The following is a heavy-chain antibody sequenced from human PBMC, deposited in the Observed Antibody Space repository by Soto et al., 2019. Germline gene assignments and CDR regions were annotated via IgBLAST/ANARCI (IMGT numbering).Heavy chain of an antibody. CDR1: GFSFSSYS. D-gene: IGHD3-22*01. CDR2: INFRSSTK. J-gene: IGHJ6*02. Sequence: GGSLRLSCAASGFSFSSYSMNWVRQAPGKGLEWVSYINFRSSTKYYADSVKGRFTICRDNAKNSLYLQMNSLRDEDTAVYYCARDPLYDSSGFDGGWYDCMDVWGQGTTVTVSS. CDR3: ARDPLYDSSGFDGGWYDCMDV. V-gene: IGHV3-48*02.